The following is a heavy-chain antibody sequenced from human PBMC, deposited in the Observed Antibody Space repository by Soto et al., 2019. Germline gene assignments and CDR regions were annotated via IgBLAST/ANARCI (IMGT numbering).Heavy chain of an antibody. CDR2: IKPDESEK. D-gene: IGHD4-4*01. CDR3: VRGGSNYAS. CDR1: GFTFCDSW. J-gene: IGHJ5*02. V-gene: IGHV3-7*01. Sequence: GGSLRLSCTASGFTFCDSWMTWVRQAPGKGLEWVARIKPDESEKKYADSVKGRFSISRDNAKNSMYLQMDSLRGEDTAVYYCVRGGSNYASWGQGTLVTVSS.